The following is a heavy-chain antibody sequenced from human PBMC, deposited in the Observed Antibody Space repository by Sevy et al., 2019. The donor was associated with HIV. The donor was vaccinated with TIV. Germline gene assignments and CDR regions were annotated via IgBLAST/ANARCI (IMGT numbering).Heavy chain of an antibody. Sequence: GGSLRLSCAASGFTFSKYSMSWVRQPPGKGLGWVSTLSFGCGEINYADSVKGRLTISTDNSKSSVYLQMNNLRPEDTAVYYCAREGCTKPHDYWGQGTLVTVSS. CDR3: AREGCTKPHDY. J-gene: IGHJ4*02. CDR2: LSFGCGEI. D-gene: IGHD2-8*01. CDR1: GFTFSKYS. V-gene: IGHV3-23*01.